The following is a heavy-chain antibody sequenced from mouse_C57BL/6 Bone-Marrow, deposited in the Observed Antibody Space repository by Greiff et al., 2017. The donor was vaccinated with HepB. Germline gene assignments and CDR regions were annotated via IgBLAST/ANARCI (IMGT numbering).Heavy chain of an antibody. V-gene: IGHV3-6*01. CDR2: ISYDGSN. D-gene: IGHD1-1*01. Sequence: EVKLMESGPGLVKPSQSLSLTCSVTGYSITSGYYWNWIRQFPGNKLEWMGYISYDGSNNYNPSLKNRISITRDTSKNQFFLKLNSVTTEDTATYYCARGTTVVATSWDFDVWGTGTTVTVSS. J-gene: IGHJ1*03. CDR1: GYSITSGYY. CDR3: ARGTTVVATSWDFDV.